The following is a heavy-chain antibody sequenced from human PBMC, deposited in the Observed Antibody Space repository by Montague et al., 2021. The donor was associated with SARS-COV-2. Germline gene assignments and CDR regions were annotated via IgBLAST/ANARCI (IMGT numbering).Heavy chain of an antibody. D-gene: IGHD6-19*01. CDR3: AHRGIAVAGPGFDP. J-gene: IGHJ5*02. CDR1: GFSLDSRGVG. V-gene: IGHV2-5*02. Sequence: PALVKPTQTLTLTCTFSGFSLDSRGVGVGWIRQPPGKALEWLALIYWDDDKRYSPSLKSRLTITKDTSKNQVVLTMTNMDPVDTATYYCAHRGIAVAGPGFDPWGQGTLVTVSS. CDR2: IYWDDDK.